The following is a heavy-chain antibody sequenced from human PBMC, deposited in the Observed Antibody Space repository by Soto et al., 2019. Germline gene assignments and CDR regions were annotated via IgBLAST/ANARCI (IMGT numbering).Heavy chain of an antibody. J-gene: IGHJ4*02. D-gene: IGHD3-22*01. CDR3: VREGDYSDNNGYPLFDY. CDR2: IFGSGET. Sequence: QVQLQESGPGLLKPSETLSLTCTVSGASMSNDYWSWSRQPAGKGLEWIGRIFGSGETYYNPSLKSLVILSVDLSKSQFSMELTSVTAADTAVYFCVREGDYSDNNGYPLFDYWGQGTLVTVSP. V-gene: IGHV4-4*07. CDR1: GASMSNDY.